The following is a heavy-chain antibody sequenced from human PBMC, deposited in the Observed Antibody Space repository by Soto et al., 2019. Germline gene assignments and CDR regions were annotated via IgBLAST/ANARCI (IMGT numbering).Heavy chain of an antibody. Sequence: QVQLVESGGGVAQPGRSLRVSCAASGFTFSGYAMHWVRQAPGKGLEWVAIIGYDGSLESYAESVKGRFTISRDTSNNALFLLMNSLRPEYNAVYYCAREHYDSSGYYRIDSWGQGTLVTVSS. J-gene: IGHJ4*02. CDR1: GFTFSGYA. V-gene: IGHV3-30-3*01. D-gene: IGHD3-22*01. CDR3: AREHYDSSGYYRIDS. CDR2: IGYDGSLE.